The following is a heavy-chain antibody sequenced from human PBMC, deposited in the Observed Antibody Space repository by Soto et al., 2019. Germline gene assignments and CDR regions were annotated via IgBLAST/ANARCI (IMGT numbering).Heavy chain of an antibody. Sequence: ASVKVSCKASGYTFTSYGISWVRQAPGQGLEWMGWISAYNGNTNYAQKLQGRVTMTTDTSTSTAYMELRSLRSDDTAVEYVSTDHGLRYYDIFTRYHPADWGQGTLVTGSS. CDR1: GYTFTSYG. CDR3: STDHGLRYYDIFTRYHPAD. CDR2: ISAYNGNT. D-gene: IGHD3-9*01. V-gene: IGHV1-18*04. J-gene: IGHJ1*01.